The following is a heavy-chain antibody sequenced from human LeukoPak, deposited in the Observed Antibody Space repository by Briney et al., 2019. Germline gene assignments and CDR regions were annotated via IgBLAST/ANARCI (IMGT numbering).Heavy chain of an antibody. CDR3: AQSKLGSCSGGSCYGDNVDP. Sequence: GGSPRLSCAASGFTLSNFGMHCVRQAPGKGLEWVGFIRHDGSDKYYADPVKGRITISKDNSQYTLYLQMNRLRAEDTAVYYRAQSKLGSCSGGSCYGDNVDPWGQGTLVSVSS. V-gene: IGHV3-30*02. D-gene: IGHD2-15*01. J-gene: IGHJ5*02. CDR1: GFTLSNFG. CDR2: IRHDGSDK.